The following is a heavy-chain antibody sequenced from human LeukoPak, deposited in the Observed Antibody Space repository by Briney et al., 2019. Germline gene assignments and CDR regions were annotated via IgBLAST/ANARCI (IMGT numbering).Heavy chain of an antibody. V-gene: IGHV1-18*01. D-gene: IGHD5-24*01. Sequence: WASVKVSCKASGYTFTSYGLSWVRQAPGQGLEWMGWISAYNGNTKYSQKFQGRVTITRDTSASTAYMEMRSLRSEDTAVYYCAREIDRDDYNRFFDYWGQGTLVTVSS. CDR3: AREIDRDDYNRFFDY. J-gene: IGHJ4*02. CDR1: GYTFTSYG. CDR2: ISAYNGNT.